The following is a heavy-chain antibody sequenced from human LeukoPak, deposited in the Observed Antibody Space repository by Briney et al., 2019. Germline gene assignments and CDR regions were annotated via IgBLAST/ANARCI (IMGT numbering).Heavy chain of an antibody. CDR2: IYYSGST. J-gene: IGHJ6*02. V-gene: IGHV4-59*08. CDR3: ARLLVVPAARAYYYGMDV. Sequence: SETLSLTCTVSGGSISIYYWSWIRQPPGKGLEWIGYIYYSGSTNYNPSLKSRVTISVDTSKNQFSLKLSSVTAADTAVYYCARLLVVPAARAYYYGMDVWGQGTTVTVSS. CDR1: GGSISIYY. D-gene: IGHD2-2*01.